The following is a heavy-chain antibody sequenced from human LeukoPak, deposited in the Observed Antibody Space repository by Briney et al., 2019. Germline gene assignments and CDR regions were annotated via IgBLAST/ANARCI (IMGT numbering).Heavy chain of an antibody. V-gene: IGHV4-31*03. CDR3: ATPYCSSISCLDVFNV. J-gene: IGHJ3*01. D-gene: IGHD2-2*01. CDR1: GVSASDGRYY. Sequence: SETLSLTCNVSGVSASDGRYYWTWIRQHPGKGLEGIGYKYYSGRAKYNPSLKSRLTISIDTSKKQFSMQLSSVTDADTATYYCATPYCSSISCLDVFNVWGPGTRVTVSS. CDR2: KYYSGRA.